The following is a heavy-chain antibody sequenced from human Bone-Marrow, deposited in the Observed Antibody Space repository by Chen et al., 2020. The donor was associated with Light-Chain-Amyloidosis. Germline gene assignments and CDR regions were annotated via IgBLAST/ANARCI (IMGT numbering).Heavy chain of an antibody. Sequence: EVQLLESGGGLVQPGGSLRLSCAASGFTFSRYAMSWVRQAPGKGLEWVSAITSNGGRQYYAASVRGRFTISRDNFKNTVSLQMNSLRAEDTAVYYCAKEETVAVTPGVDYWGQGALVTVSS. CDR3: AKEETVAVTPGVDY. D-gene: IGHD2-21*02. CDR2: ITSNGGRQ. J-gene: IGHJ4*02. CDR1: GFTFSRYA. V-gene: IGHV3-23*01.